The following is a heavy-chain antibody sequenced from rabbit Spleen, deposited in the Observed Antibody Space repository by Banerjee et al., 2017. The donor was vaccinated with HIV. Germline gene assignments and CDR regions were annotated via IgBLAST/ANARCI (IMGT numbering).Heavy chain of an antibody. CDR2: IDPVFGST. CDR1: GFDFSSYY. Sequence: QQLVESGGGLVQPGGSLKLSCKASGFDFSSYYMSWVRQAPGKGLDWIGYIDPVFGSTYYASWVNGRFTISSHNAQNTLYLQLNSLTAADTATYFCARDPHYAGYAGYGYKFNLWGPGTLVTVS. D-gene: IGHD7-1*01. J-gene: IGHJ4*01. V-gene: IGHV1S7*01. CDR3: ARDPHYAGYAGYGYKFNL.